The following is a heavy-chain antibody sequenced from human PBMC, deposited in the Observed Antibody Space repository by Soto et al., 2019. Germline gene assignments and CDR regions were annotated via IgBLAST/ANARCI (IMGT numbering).Heavy chain of an antibody. D-gene: IGHD3-22*01. J-gene: IGHJ4*02. V-gene: IGHV1-18*01. CDR3: SRPGRYYDSSGLDD. Sequence: ASVKLSCTASGDTLTSYGISWVRQAPGQGLEWMGWISAYNGNTNYAQKLPGRVTMTTDTSTSTASMGLRILISDDTAVYYCSRPGRYYDSSGLDDGGQGTLVTVSA. CDR1: GDTLTSYG. CDR2: ISAYNGNT.